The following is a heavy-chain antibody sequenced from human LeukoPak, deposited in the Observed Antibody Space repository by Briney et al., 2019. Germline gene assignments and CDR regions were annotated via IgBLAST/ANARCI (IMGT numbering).Heavy chain of an antibody. V-gene: IGHV1-18*01. CDR3: ARVQLQYDTSGYYFDY. CDR2: ISAYNGNT. D-gene: IGHD3-22*01. J-gene: IGHJ4*02. Sequence: ASVTVSCKASGYTFTTYGIGWVRQAPGQGLEWMGWISAYNGNTKYTQNFQGRVTMTTDTATSTAHMDLRSLTSDDTAVYYCARVQLQYDTSGYYFDYSGQGALVTVSS. CDR1: GYTFTTYG.